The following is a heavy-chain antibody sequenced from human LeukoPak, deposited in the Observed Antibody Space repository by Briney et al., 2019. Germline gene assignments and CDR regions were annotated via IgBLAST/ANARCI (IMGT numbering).Heavy chain of an antibody. CDR2: LSGGGGRS. Sequence: GGSLRLSCEASGFAFSNYAMTWVRQAPGKGLEWVAALSGGGGRSYYADSVKGRFTISRDNSKNTLYLQMNSLRAEDTAVYYCAKPQSHLDLHFDSRGQGTLVTVSS. CDR3: AKPQSHLDLHFDS. V-gene: IGHV3-23*01. CDR1: GFAFSNYA. J-gene: IGHJ4*02.